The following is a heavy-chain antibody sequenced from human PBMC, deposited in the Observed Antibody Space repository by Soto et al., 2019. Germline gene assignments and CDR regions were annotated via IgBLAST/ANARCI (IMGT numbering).Heavy chain of an antibody. CDR2: ISSNGGST. CDR1: GFTFSSYA. Sequence: PGGSLRLSCAASGFTFSSYAMHWVRQAPWKGLEYVSAISSNGGSTYYANSVKGRFTISRDNSKNTLYLQMGSLRAEDMAVYYCARDVGPSVVVRGVRGIWGQGTLVTVSS. J-gene: IGHJ4*02. CDR3: ARDVGPSVVVRGVRGI. D-gene: IGHD3-10*01. V-gene: IGHV3-64*01.